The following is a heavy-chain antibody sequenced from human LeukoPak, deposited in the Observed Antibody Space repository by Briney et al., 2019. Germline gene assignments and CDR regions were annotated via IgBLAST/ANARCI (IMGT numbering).Heavy chain of an antibody. J-gene: IGHJ5*02. CDR3: ARASSHWLLAPFDP. CDR2: ISSSSSYI. D-gene: IGHD3-22*01. CDR1: GFTFSSYS. Sequence: GGSLRLSCAASGFTFSSYSMNWVRQAPGKGLEWVSSISSSSSYIYYADSVKGRFTISRDNAKNSLYLQMNSLRAEDTAVYYCARASSHWLLAPFDPWGQGTLVTVSS. V-gene: IGHV3-21*01.